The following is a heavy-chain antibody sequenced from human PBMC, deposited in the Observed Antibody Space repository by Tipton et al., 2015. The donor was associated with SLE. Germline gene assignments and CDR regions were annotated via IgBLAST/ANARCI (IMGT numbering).Heavy chain of an antibody. Sequence: SLRLSCAASGFTFSSYSMNWVRQAPGKGLAWVSRIYSDGSSLNYADSVQGRFTISRDNAKNTVYLQMNSVRAEDTAVYYCAREKSGDYLDAFDIWGQGTMVTVSS. CDR1: GFTFSSYS. CDR3: AREKSGDYLDAFDI. CDR2: IYSDGSSL. V-gene: IGHV3-74*01. J-gene: IGHJ3*02. D-gene: IGHD1-26*01.